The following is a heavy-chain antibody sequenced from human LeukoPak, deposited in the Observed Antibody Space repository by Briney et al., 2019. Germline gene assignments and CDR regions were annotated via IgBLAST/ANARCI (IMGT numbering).Heavy chain of an antibody. CDR2: MGYTVTS. Sequence: SETLSLTCTVSGGSITANLWRWIRQPPGKGLEWIGYMGYTVTSDYSPSLNSRVTMSVDTSKAQFSLHLSSVTAADTAVYYCAKGSGYFPAWGQGILVTVS. CDR1: GGSITANL. J-gene: IGHJ1*01. V-gene: IGHV4-59*01. CDR3: AKGSGYFPA. D-gene: IGHD3-10*01.